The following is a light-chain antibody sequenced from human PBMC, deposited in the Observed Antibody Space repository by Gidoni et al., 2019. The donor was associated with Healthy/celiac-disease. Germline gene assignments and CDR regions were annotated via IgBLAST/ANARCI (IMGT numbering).Light chain of an antibody. V-gene: IGKV2-28*01. Sequence: DMVMTQSPLSLPVTPGEPASISCRSSQSLLHSNGYNYLDWYLQKPGQSPQLLIYLGSNRASGVPDRFSGSGSGTDFTLKISRVEAEDVGFDYFMQALQTPRTFGQGTKVEIK. CDR3: MQALQTPRT. J-gene: IGKJ1*01. CDR2: LGS. CDR1: QSLLHSNGYNY.